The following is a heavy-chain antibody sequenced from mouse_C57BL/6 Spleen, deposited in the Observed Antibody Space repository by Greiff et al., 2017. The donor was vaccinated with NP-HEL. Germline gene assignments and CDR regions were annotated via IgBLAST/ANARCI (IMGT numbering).Heavy chain of an antibody. V-gene: IGHV5-17*01. CDR1: GFTFSDYG. CDR2: ISSGSSTI. CDR3: ARGNYYARVDY. J-gene: IGHJ2*01. D-gene: IGHD2-1*01. Sequence: EVKLMESGGGLVKPGGSLKLSCAASGFTFSDYGMHWVRQAPEKGLEWVAYISSGSSTIYYADTVKGRFTISRDNAKNTLFLQMTSLRSEDTATYYCARGNYYARVDYWGQGTTLTVSS.